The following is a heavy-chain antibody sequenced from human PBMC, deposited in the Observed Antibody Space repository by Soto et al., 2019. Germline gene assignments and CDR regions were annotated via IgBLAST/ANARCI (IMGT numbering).Heavy chain of an antibody. D-gene: IGHD3-10*01. CDR2: IWYDGSNK. V-gene: IGHV3-33*01. J-gene: IGHJ4*02. CDR3: ARAVPYGGYLDY. CDR1: GFTFSSYG. Sequence: QVQLVESGGGVVQPGRSLRLSCAASGFTFSSYGMHWVRQAPGKGLEWVAVIWYDGSNKYYADSVKGRFTISRDNSKNTLYLQTNSLRAEDTAVYYCARAVPYGGYLDYWGQGTLVTVSS.